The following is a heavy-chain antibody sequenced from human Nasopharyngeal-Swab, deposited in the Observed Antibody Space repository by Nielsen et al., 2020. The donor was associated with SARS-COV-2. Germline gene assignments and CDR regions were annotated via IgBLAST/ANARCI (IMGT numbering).Heavy chain of an antibody. CDR1: VSSVSSNNVG. J-gene: IGHJ4*02. Sequence: SETLSLTCAISVSSVSSNNVGWNWIRQSPSRGLEWMGRTYYGSKWYNHYAPSVKSRVTIKPDTSNNQCSLQMDSVTPEDSAVYYCARGFLQTGFDYWGQGTLVTVSS. CDR3: ARGFLQTGFDY. D-gene: IGHD3-9*01. CDR2: TYYGSKWYN. V-gene: IGHV6-1*01.